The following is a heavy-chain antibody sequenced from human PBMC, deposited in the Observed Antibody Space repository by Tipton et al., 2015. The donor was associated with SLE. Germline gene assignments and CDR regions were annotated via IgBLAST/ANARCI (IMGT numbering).Heavy chain of an antibody. CDR1: GFTFSSYG. CDR3: AKESSSYDY. CDR2: IKQDGSEK. D-gene: IGHD6-6*01. Sequence: SLRLSCAASGFTFSSYGMHWVRQAPGKGLEWVANIKQDGSEKYYVDSVKGRFTISRDNSKNTLYLQMNSLRAEDTAVYYCAKESSSYDYWGQGTLVTVSS. J-gene: IGHJ4*02. V-gene: IGHV3-7*01.